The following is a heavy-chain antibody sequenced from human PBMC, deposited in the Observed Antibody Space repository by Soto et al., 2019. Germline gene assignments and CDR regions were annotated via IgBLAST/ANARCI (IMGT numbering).Heavy chain of an antibody. CDR3: ARDLSSSVDS. CDR1: GFNFNDYG. Sequence: GGSLRLSCVSSGFNFNDYGMHWVRQAPGKGLEWVALISHDGSYQYYRDSLRGRFTISRDDSRHTLYLQMNSLRADDTALYYCARDLSSSVDSWGQGTLVTVSS. CDR2: ISHDGSYQ. V-gene: IGHV3-30*03. D-gene: IGHD6-6*01. J-gene: IGHJ4*02.